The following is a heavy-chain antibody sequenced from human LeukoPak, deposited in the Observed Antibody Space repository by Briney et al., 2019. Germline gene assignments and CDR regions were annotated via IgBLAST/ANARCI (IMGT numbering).Heavy chain of an antibody. CDR2: SYYNGTT. J-gene: IGHJ5*02. Sequence: SETLSLTCTVSGGSLMRYSWNWIRQSPEKGLEWIGYSYYNGTTNYNPSLKSRITISLDTSKSQFSLKLTSVTAADTGLYYCAGAYCGDGRCTSWIDPWGQGVLVTVSS. CDR1: GGSLMRYS. D-gene: IGHD2-15*01. V-gene: IGHV4-59*12. CDR3: AGAYCGDGRCTSWIDP.